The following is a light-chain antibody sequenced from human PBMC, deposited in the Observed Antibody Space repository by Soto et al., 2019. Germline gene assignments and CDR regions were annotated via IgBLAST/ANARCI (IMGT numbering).Light chain of an antibody. J-gene: IGKJ1*01. CDR3: QQHNNWHRWS. Sequence: EIVMTQSPATLSVSPGERATLSCSASQSVSSNLAGYQQKPGQAPRLLIYGASTRATGIPARFSGGGSGTEFIITIRGLQSEHFGIYDGQQHNNWHRWSFGQETNVDIK. CDR2: GAS. V-gene: IGKV3-15*01. CDR1: QSVSSN.